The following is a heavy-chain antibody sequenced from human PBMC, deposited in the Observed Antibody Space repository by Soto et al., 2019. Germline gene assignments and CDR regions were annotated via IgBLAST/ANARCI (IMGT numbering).Heavy chain of an antibody. V-gene: IGHV4-34*01. D-gene: IGHD3-22*01. CDR3: ARQSDSSGYYGY. Sequence: SETLSLTCAVYGGSFSGYYWSWIRQPPGKGLEWIGEINHSGSTNYNPSLKSRVTISVDTSKNQFSLKLSSVTAADTAVYYCARQSDSSGYYGYWGQGTLVTVSS. CDR1: GGSFSGYY. J-gene: IGHJ4*02. CDR2: INHSGST.